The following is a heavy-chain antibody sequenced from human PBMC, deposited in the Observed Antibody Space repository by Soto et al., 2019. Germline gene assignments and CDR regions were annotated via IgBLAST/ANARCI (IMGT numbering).Heavy chain of an antibody. CDR2: INSDGTTT. D-gene: IGHD5-12*01. CDR1: GFTFNTYW. CDR3: ATVATNSYDWLDP. V-gene: IGHV3-74*01. J-gene: IGHJ5*02. Sequence: EVQLVESGGTLVQPGGSLRLSCAASGFTFNTYWMHWVRQAPGKGLVWVSRINSDGTTTTYADSVKGRVTISRDNAKNTVYLQMNSLRAEDTAVYYCATVATNSYDWLDPWGQGTLVTVSS.